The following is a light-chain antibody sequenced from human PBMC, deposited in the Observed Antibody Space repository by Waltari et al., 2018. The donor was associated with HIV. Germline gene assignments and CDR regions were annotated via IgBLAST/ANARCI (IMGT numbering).Light chain of an antibody. V-gene: IGKV3-20*01. Sequence: IVLTQSTGHLSLSPGDSGTLSCKTSQRSSSSFMAWYQQKFGQCPRLLIYGTSRGAICISDRFTASGSGTDFTLSISRVEPEDSALYYCQQYGSAPRWTFGQGTKVEI. J-gene: IGKJ1*01. CDR2: GTS. CDR3: QQYGSAPRWT. CDR1: QRSSSSF.